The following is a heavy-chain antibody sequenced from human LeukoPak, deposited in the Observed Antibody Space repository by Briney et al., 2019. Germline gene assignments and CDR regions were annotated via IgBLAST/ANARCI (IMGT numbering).Heavy chain of an antibody. CDR3: AKDYSGSYPLSGY. D-gene: IGHD1-26*01. V-gene: IGHV3-30*02. CDR2: IRYDGSNK. CDR1: GFTFSSYG. Sequence: PGGSLRLSCAASGFTFSSYGMHWVRQAPGKGLEWVAFIRYDGSNKYYADSVKGRFTISRDNSKNTLYLQMNSLRAEDTAVYYCAKDYSGSYPLSGYWGQGTLVTASS. J-gene: IGHJ4*02.